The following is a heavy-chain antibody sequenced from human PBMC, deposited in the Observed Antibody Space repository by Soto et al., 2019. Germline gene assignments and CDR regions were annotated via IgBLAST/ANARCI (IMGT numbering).Heavy chain of an antibody. CDR3: ARGLPNDSAFDS. CDR2: VSSDGSST. V-gene: IGHV3-74*01. J-gene: IGHJ4*02. CDR1: GFTFSSYW. Sequence: EVQLVESGGGLVQPGASLRLSCAASGFTFSSYWMHWIRQAPGKGLVWVSRVSSDGSSTVYATSVKGRLTISRDNAKNTLYLQMNSRSDEDTAVYYCARGLPNDSAFDSWGQGTLVTVSS. D-gene: IGHD1-1*01.